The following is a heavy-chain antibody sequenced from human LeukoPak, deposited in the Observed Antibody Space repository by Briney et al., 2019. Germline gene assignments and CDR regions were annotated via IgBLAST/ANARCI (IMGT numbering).Heavy chain of an antibody. D-gene: IGHD3-22*01. V-gene: IGHV4-34*01. CDR3: ARYYYDSSGYYEGLGY. Sequence: SETLSLTCAVYGGSFSGYYWSWIRQPPGKGLEWIGEINHSGSTNYNPSLKSRVTISVDTSKNQFSLKLSSVTAADTAVYYCARYYYDSSGYYEGLGYWGQGTLVTVSS. CDR1: GGSFSGYY. J-gene: IGHJ4*02. CDR2: INHSGST.